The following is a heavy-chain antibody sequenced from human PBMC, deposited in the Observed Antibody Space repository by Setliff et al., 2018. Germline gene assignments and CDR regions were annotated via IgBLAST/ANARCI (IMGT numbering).Heavy chain of an antibody. V-gene: IGHV4-61*09. CDR3: ARMSGFQYMDV. Sequence: SETLSLTCAVSDDSISSRHYYWSWIRQPAGKGLEWLGQIYTSWSTNYNPSLKGRATLSIDASKRQFSLKLTSVTAANTAVYYCARMSGFQYMDVWGKGTTVTVSS. J-gene: IGHJ6*03. D-gene: IGHD3-3*01. CDR1: DDSISSRHYY. CDR2: IYTSWST.